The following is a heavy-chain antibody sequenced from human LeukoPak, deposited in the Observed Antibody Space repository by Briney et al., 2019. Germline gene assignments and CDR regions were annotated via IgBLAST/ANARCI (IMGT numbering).Heavy chain of an antibody. CDR2: IYYSGST. Sequence: SETLSLTCAVYGGSFSSYYWGWIRQPPGKGLEWIGSIYYSGSTYYNPSLKSRVTISVDTSKNQFSLKLSSVTAADTAVYYCARHNSLHGYSSWAFDIWGQGTMVTVSS. D-gene: IGHD5-18*01. J-gene: IGHJ3*02. CDR1: GGSFSSYY. V-gene: IGHV4-39*01. CDR3: ARHNSLHGYSSWAFDI.